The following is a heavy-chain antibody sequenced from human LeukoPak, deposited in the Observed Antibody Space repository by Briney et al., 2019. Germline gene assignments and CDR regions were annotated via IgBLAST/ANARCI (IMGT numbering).Heavy chain of an antibody. Sequence: SETLSLTCTVSGGSLRSSGHWWVWIRQPPGKGLEWIGSIHYSGKVYYNPSLKSRVTTSVDTSTDQFSLRLSSATAADTAIYYCARQSGDQSSAWYFDAWGQGALVTVSS. CDR2: IHYSGKV. J-gene: IGHJ4*02. CDR3: ARQSGDQSSAWYFDA. CDR1: GGSLRSSGHW. D-gene: IGHD6-19*01. V-gene: IGHV4-39*01.